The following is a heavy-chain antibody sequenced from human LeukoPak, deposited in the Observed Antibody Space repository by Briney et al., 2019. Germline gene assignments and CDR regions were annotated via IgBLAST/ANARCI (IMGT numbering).Heavy chain of an antibody. Sequence: SVKVSCKTSGGTFSSYAISWVRQAPGQGLEWMGRIIPIFGTANYAQKFQGRVTITTDESTSTAYMELSSLRSEDTAVYYCARDQFEIVGATSTHFDYWGQGTLVTVSS. J-gene: IGHJ4*02. CDR3: ARDQFEIVGATSTHFDY. CDR2: IIPIFGTA. V-gene: IGHV1-69*05. D-gene: IGHD1-26*01. CDR1: GGTFSSYA.